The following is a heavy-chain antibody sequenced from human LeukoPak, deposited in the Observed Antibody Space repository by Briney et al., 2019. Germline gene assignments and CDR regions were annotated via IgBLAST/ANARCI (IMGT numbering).Heavy chain of an antibody. V-gene: IGHV7-4-1*02. CDR3: ASLYSSGWYYFDY. Sequence: ASVKVSCKASGYTFTSYAMNWARQAPGQGLEWMGWINTNTGNPTYAQGFTGRFVFSLDTSVSTAYLQISSLKAEDTAVYYCASLYSSGWYYFDYWGQGTLVTVSS. CDR1: GYTFTSYA. CDR2: INTNTGNP. D-gene: IGHD6-19*01. J-gene: IGHJ4*02.